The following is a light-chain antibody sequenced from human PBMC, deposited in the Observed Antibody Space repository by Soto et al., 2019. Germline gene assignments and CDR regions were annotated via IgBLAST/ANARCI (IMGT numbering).Light chain of an antibody. CDR2: DVN. J-gene: IGLJ1*01. CDR3: SSFTSSNTYV. Sequence: QSALTQPPSVSGSPGQSVAISCTGTSSDIGAYNRVSWYQQPPGTAPKLMIYDVNNRPSGVPDRFSGSKSGNTASLTISGLQADDEADYYRSSFTSSNTYVFGTGTKVTVL. V-gene: IGLV2-18*02. CDR1: SSDIGAYNR.